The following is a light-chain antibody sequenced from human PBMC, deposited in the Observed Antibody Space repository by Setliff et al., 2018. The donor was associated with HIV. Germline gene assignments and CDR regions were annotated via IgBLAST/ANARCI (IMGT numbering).Light chain of an antibody. J-gene: IGLJ1*01. V-gene: IGLV2-23*01. CDR2: QAT. CDR1: SRDVVRYNL. CDR3: CSNTGSNTYV. Sequence: QSALTQPADVSGSPGQSITISCTGTSRDVVRYNLVSWYQQHPGKAPKLMIYQATKRPSGVPNRFSGSKSGNTASLTISGLQAEDEADYYCCSNTGSNTYVFGTGTK.